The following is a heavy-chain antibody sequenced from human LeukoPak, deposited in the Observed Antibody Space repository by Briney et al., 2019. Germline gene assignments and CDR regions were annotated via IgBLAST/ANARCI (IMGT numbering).Heavy chain of an antibody. CDR3: ARDRPDYGGNSYYFDY. V-gene: IGHV1-2*02. D-gene: IGHD4-23*01. CDR1: GYTFTGYY. J-gene: IGHJ4*02. CDR2: INPNSGGT. Sequence: GASVKVSCKASGYTFTGYYMHWVRQAPGQGLEWMGWINPNSGGTNYAQKFQGRVTMTRDKSTSTAYMELSSLRSEDTAVYYCARDRPDYGGNSYYFDYWGQGTLVTVSS.